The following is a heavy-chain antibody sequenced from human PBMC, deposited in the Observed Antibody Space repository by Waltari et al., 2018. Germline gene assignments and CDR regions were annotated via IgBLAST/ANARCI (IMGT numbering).Heavy chain of an antibody. V-gene: IGHV3-53*01. D-gene: IGHD5-12*01. CDR3: ARAGLGSPSQWLQLLDS. CDR2: IYAGSGGT. J-gene: IGHJ4*02. CDR1: GFGIKNNY. Sequence: EVQLVESGGGLIQPGASLRLSCAASGFGIKNNYMSWVRQAPGKGRQWVSVIYAGSGGTFYAESVKGRFTISRDTSENTLYLDLDRLTPEDTAVYYCARAGLGSPSQWLQLLDSWGRGTLVTVSS.